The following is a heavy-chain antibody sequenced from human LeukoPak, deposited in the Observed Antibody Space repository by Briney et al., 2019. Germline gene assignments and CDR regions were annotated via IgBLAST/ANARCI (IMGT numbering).Heavy chain of an antibody. Sequence: SETLSLTCTVSSVSITNGDYYWSWIRQSPGKGLEWIGHVYHSGSTYYNPSLESRVTMSMDTSKNQFSLILTSVTAADTAVYYCASQGSGQGYLNWFDPWGQGALVTVFS. CDR2: VYHSGST. V-gene: IGHV4-30-4*01. CDR1: SVSITNGDYY. D-gene: IGHD5-18*01. J-gene: IGHJ5*02. CDR3: ASQGSGQGYLNWFDP.